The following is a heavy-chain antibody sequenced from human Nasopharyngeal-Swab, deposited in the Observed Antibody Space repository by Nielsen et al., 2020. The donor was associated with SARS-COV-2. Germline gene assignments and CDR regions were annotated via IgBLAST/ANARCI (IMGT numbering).Heavy chain of an antibody. CDR3: ARGLYDGSGLLDS. V-gene: IGHV4-61*01. CDR2: ISYGGST. D-gene: IGHD3-22*01. CDR1: GGSISSGSYY. J-gene: IGHJ5*01. Sequence: SETLSLTCTVSGGSISSGSYYWSWIRQPPGKGLDWIGYISYGGSTNYNPSLRSRVTISVDTSKSQFSLKLTSVTAADTAVYYCARGLYDGSGLLDSWGHGTLVTVSS.